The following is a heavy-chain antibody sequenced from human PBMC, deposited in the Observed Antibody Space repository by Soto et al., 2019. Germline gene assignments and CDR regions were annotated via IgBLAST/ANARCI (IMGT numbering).Heavy chain of an antibody. Sequence: PGGSLRLSCAASGFTFSSYWMHWVHQAPGKGLVWVSRINSDGSSTSYADSVKGRFTISRDNAKNTLYLQMNSLRAEDTAVYYCARHDSSGYYYVFDFWGQGTFVTVSS. CDR1: GFTFSSYW. V-gene: IGHV3-74*01. D-gene: IGHD3-22*01. CDR2: INSDGSST. J-gene: IGHJ4*02. CDR3: ARHDSSGYYYVFDF.